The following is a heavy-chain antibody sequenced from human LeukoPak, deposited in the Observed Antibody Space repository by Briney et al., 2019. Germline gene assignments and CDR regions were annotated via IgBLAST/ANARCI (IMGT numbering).Heavy chain of an antibody. V-gene: IGHV3-48*01. J-gene: IGHJ4*02. CDR2: ISSSSSTI. Sequence: PGGSLRLSCAASGLTFSSYSMNWVRQAPGKGLEWVSYISSSSSTIYYADSVKGRFTISRDNAKNSLYLQMNSLRAEDTAVYYCAREIYDSSGYYDYWGQGTLVTVSS. CDR1: GLTFSSYS. D-gene: IGHD3-22*01. CDR3: AREIYDSSGYYDY.